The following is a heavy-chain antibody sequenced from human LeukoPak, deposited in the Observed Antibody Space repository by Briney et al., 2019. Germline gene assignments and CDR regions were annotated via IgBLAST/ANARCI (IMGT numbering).Heavy chain of an antibody. Sequence: PSETLSLTCSVSGGSISSYYWTWVRQPPGKGLDWIGFIYYGGSTKYNPSVKSRVSISADTSKNQLSLKMTSVTAADTAVYYCARDVAYYGDYPYVLDAWGKGTTVTVSS. V-gene: IGHV4-59*01. D-gene: IGHD4-17*01. J-gene: IGHJ6*04. CDR1: GGSISSYY. CDR3: ARDVAYYGDYPYVLDA. CDR2: IYYGGST.